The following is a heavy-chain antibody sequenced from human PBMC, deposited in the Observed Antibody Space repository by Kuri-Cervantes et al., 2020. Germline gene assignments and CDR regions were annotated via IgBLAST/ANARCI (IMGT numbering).Heavy chain of an antibody. CDR3: AKGQYYDILTGYYPTDYYYGMDV. V-gene: IGHV3-30*04. CDR2: ISYDGSNK. Sequence: GGSLRLSCAASGFTLSSYAMHWVRQAPGKGLEWVAVISYDGSNKYYADSVKGRFTISRDNSKNTLHLQMNSLRAEDTAVYYCAKGQYYDILTGYYPTDYYYGMDVWGQGTTVTVSS. J-gene: IGHJ6*02. CDR1: GFTLSSYA. D-gene: IGHD3-9*01.